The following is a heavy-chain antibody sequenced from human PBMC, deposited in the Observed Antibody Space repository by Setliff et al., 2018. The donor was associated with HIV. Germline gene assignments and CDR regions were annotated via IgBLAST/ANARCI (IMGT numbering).Heavy chain of an antibody. CDR1: GYTFTSYD. CDR3: ARPPTFHDSMPWDSFEI. CDR2: MNRKNGDT. Sequence: ASVKVSCKASGYTFTSYDIEWVRQATGQGLEWIGKMNRKNGDTEYAQRFQGRVTMTRDTAISTAYLELSSLLPPDTAVYFCARPPTFHDSMPWDSFEIWGQGTSVTVSS. J-gene: IGHJ3*02. V-gene: IGHV1-8*02. D-gene: IGHD2-15*01.